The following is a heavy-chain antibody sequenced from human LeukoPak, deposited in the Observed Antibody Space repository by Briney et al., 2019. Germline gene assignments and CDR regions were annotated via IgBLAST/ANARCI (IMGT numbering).Heavy chain of an antibody. V-gene: IGHV4-34*01. CDR2: INHSGST. D-gene: IGHD2-21*02. CDR3: GKRLKYCGCDCTRAFDN. Sequence: SETLSLTCAVYGGSFSGYYWSWIRQPPGKGLEWIGEINHSGSTNYNPSLKSRVTISVDTSKNQFSLKLSSVTAADTAVYYCGKRLKYCGCDCTRAFDNWGQG. CDR1: GGSFSGYY. J-gene: IGHJ3*02.